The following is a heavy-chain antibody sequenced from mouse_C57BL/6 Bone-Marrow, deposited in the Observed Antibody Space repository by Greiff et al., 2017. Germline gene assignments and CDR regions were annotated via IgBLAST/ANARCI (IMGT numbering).Heavy chain of an antibody. J-gene: IGHJ2*01. D-gene: IGHD2-3*01. CDR2: INPGSGGT. V-gene: IGHV1-54*01. Sequence: VQLQQSGAELVRPGTSVKVSCKASGYAFTNYLIEWVKQRPGQGLEWIGVINPGSGGTNSNETFKSKATLTADKSASAAYMQRSSLTSEDSAVYFCARDGYYSYYFDYWGQGTTLTVSS. CDR3: ARDGYYSYYFDY. CDR1: GYAFTNYL.